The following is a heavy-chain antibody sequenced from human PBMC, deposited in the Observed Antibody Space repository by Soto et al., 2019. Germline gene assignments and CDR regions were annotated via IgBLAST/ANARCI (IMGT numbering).Heavy chain of an antibody. CDR2: IYPGDSDT. CDR1: GYSFTRYW. D-gene: IGHD3-22*01. J-gene: IGHJ3*02. CDR3: ARGHDSSGYYRGAFDI. Sequence: PGESLKISCKGSGYSFTRYWIGWVRQMPGKGLEWMGIIYPGDSDTRYSPSFQGQVTISADKSISTAYLQWSSLKASDTAMYYCARGHDSSGYYRGAFDIWGQGTMVTVSS. V-gene: IGHV5-51*01.